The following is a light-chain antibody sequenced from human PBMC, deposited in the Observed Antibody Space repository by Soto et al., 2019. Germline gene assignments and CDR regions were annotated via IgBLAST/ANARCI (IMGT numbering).Light chain of an antibody. V-gene: IGKV3-20*01. CDR3: QHYGASPWT. CDR2: RAS. J-gene: IGKJ1*01. CDR1: QSLSGNY. Sequence: EIVITQKKATLSVSPGERATLSCRASQSLSGNYLAWYQQKPGQAPRVLIYRASIRATGISDRFSGSGSGTDFTLTISRLEPEDFAVYYCQHYGASPWTFGQLTIV.